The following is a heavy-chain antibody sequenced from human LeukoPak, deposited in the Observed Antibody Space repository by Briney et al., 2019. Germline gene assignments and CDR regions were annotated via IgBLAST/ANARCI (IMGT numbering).Heavy chain of an antibody. CDR3: ARGVDDFWSGYSHDWFDP. D-gene: IGHD3-3*01. J-gene: IGHJ5*02. Sequence: SETLSLTCTVSGGSISSYYWSWIRQPPGKGLEWTGYIYYSGSTNYNPSLKSRVTISVDTSKNQFSLKLSSVTAADTAVYYCARGVDDFWSGYSHDWFDPWGQGTLVTVSS. V-gene: IGHV4-59*01. CDR1: GGSISSYY. CDR2: IYYSGST.